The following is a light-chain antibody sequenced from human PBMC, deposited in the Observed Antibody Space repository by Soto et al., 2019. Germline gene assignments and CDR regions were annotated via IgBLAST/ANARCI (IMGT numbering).Light chain of an antibody. CDR1: QSLVNSAGNTS. CDR2: KSS. Sequence: IMLTQTPLSSPVTLGQPASIACRSVQSLVNSAGNTSLRWLQQRPGQPPRLLIYKSSNRFSVVPDRFSGSGAGTDFRLRISRVEAEDVVVYYCMQVTQPPYTFGQGTKLEIK. CDR3: MQVTQPPYT. J-gene: IGKJ2*01. V-gene: IGKV2-24*01.